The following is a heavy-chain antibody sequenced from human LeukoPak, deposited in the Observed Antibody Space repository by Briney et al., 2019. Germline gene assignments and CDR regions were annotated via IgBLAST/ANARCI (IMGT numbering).Heavy chain of an antibody. CDR3: ATGGQRPYYYYYMDV. D-gene: IGHD6-25*01. Sequence: SETLSLTCAVSGGSISSSNWWSWVRQPPGKGLEWIGEIYHSGSTNYNPSLKSRVTISVDTSKNQFSLKLSSVTAADTAVYYCATGGQRPYYYYYMDVWGKGTTVTVSS. CDR1: GGSISSSNW. J-gene: IGHJ6*03. CDR2: IYHSGST. V-gene: IGHV4-4*02.